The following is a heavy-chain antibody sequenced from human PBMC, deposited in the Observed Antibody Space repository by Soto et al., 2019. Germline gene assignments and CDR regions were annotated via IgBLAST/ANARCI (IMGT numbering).Heavy chain of an antibody. Sequence: QVQLQESGPGLVKPSQTLSLTCTVSGGSISSGDYYWSWIRQPPGKGMEWIGYIYYSGSTYYNPSLKSRVTISVDTSKTQFSLTLRSVSAAYTAVYYCGRQTYYYVEGSAIGFAYWGQGTLAIV. CDR1: GGSISSGDYY. CDR3: GRQTYYYVEGSAIGFAY. V-gene: IGHV4-30-4*01. CDR2: IYYSGST. D-gene: IGHD3-10*01. J-gene: IGHJ4*02.